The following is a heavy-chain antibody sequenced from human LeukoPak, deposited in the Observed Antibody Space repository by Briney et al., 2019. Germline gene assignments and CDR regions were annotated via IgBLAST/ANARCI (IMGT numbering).Heavy chain of an antibody. CDR2: IYTSGTT. CDR1: SGSISGYY. Sequence: RASETLSLXCTGSSGSISGYYWNWIRQPAGKVLEWIGHIYTSGTTNSNPSLKSRVTMSVDTSKNQFSLKLSSVTAADTAVYYCASQTYYDFWSGYSHFDYWGQGTLVTVSS. J-gene: IGHJ4*02. V-gene: IGHV4-4*07. D-gene: IGHD3-3*01. CDR3: ASQTYYDFWSGYSHFDY.